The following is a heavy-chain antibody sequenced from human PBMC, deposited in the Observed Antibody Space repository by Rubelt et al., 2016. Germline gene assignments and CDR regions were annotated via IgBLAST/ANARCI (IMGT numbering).Heavy chain of an antibody. CDR3: ARGRDGDRMGC. J-gene: IGHJ4*02. Sequence: QVQLQESGPGLVKPSETLSLTSNVSGYSITSAYYWAWIRQPPGKGLEWIGNIHHNDNTYYNPSVRSRVTISVDTSKNQFSLKLSSVTAADTAVYYCARGRDGDRMGCWGQGTLVTVSS. V-gene: IGHV4-38-2*02. CDR2: IHHNDNT. CDR1: GYSITSAYY. D-gene: IGHD4-17*01.